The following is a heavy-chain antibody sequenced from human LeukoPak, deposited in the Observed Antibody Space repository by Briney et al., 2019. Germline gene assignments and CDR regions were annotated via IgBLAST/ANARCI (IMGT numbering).Heavy chain of an antibody. D-gene: IGHD4-17*01. CDR2: IKSKTDGGIT. J-gene: IGHJ4*02. CDR1: GFTFSNAW. V-gene: IGHV3-15*01. CDR3: TTEYGDTVYFDY. Sequence: GGSLRLSCAASGFTFSNAWMSWVRQAPGKGLEWVGRIKSKTDGGITDYAAPVKGRFTISRDDSKNTLYLQMNSLKTEDTAVYYCTTEYGDTVYFDYWGQGTLVTVSS.